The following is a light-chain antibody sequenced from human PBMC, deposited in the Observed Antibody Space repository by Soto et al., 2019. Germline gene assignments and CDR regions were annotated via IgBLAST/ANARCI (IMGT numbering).Light chain of an antibody. Sequence: EIVVCKSPAALSLSKWERASLSCMASQSVSSYLAWYQQKPGQAPRLLIHDTSNRATGIPARFSGSGSGTDFTLTISRLEPEDFVVYYCQQYGFSLFTFGQGT. V-gene: IGKV3-11*01. J-gene: IGKJ5*01. CDR3: QQYGFSLFT. CDR2: DTS. CDR1: QSVSSY.